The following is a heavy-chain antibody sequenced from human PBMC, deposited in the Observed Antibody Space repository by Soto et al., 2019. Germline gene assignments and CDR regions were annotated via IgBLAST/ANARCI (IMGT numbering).Heavy chain of an antibody. CDR2: IWYDGSNK. CDR1: GFTFSSYG. D-gene: IGHD2-15*01. J-gene: IGHJ6*02. Sequence: GGSLRLSCAASGFTFSSYGMHWVRQAPGKWLEWVAVIWYDGSNKYYADSVKGRFTISRDNSKNTLYLQMNSLRAEDTAVYYCASGGNPGFYYYYGMDVWGQGXTVTVYS. V-gene: IGHV3-33*01. CDR3: ASGGNPGFYYYYGMDV.